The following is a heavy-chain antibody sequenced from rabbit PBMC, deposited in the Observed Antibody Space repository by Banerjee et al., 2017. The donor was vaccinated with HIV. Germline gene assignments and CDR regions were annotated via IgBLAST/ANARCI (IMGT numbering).Heavy chain of an antibody. V-gene: IGHV1S40*01. D-gene: IGHD6-1*01. J-gene: IGHJ6*01. CDR3: ARTNYYTYGYAGDTYPASFNF. Sequence: QSLEESGGDLVKPGASLTLTCTASGFDFSSNAMCWVRQAPGKRPEWIACIDGGASGSTYYASWAKGRFTISKTSSTTVTLQMTSLTAADTATYFCARTNYYTYGYAGDTYPASFNFWGPGTLVTVS. CDR1: GFDFSSNA. CDR2: IDGGASGST.